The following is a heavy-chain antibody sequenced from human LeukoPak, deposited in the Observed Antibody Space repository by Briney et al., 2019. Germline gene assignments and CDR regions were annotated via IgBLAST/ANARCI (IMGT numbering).Heavy chain of an antibody. D-gene: IGHD3-9*01. CDR3: ARDHWLLSSKTWYYYGLDV. CDR1: GGSISNSY. V-gene: IGHV4-59*01. J-gene: IGHJ6*02. Sequence: SETLSLTRTVSGGSISNSYWSWIRLSPGKGLEWIGYISYNGSPDYSPSLKSRVTISSDTSKNQFFLIMRSVTAADTAVYYCARDHWLLSSKTWYYYGLDVWGQGTTVTVSS. CDR2: ISYNGSP.